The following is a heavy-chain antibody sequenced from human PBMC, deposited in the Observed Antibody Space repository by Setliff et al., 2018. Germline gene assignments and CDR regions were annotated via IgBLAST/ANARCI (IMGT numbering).Heavy chain of an antibody. CDR3: ARPREDNDWNYRGLTQAAYYFDN. D-gene: IGHD1-7*01. CDR2: LNRRGST. J-gene: IGHJ4*01. CDR1: AGSVNSGYDN. V-gene: IGHV4-61*09. Sequence: SETLSPTCTLSAGSVNSGYDNRNWLPQPAGKGLEWIGHLNRRGSTNSTPSLKSRVTISVDTSKNQVSLKLSSVTPSDTAVYYCARPREDNDWNYRGLTQAAYYFDNWGHEALVTVSS.